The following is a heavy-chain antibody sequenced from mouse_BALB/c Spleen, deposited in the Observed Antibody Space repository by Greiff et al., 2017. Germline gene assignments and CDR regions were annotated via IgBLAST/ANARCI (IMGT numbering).Heavy chain of an antibody. J-gene: IGHJ2*01. V-gene: IGHV7-3*02. CDR2: IRNKANGYTT. D-gene: IGHD1-2*01. CDR1: GFTFTDYY. Sequence: EVMLVESGGGLVQPGGSLRLSCATSGFTFTDYYMSWVRQPPGKALEWLGFIRNKANGYTTEYSASVKGLFTISRDNSQSILYLQMNTLRAEDSATYYCARDRTTALDYWGQGTTLTVSS. CDR3: ARDRTTALDY.